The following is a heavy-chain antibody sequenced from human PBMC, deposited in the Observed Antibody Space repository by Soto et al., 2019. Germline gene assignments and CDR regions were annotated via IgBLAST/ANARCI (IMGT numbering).Heavy chain of an antibody. J-gene: IGHJ6*03. CDR3: ARVSYCSSTSCPRSVYYYYYMDV. D-gene: IGHD2-2*01. Sequence: SETLSLTCTVSGGSISSYYWSWIRQPPGKGLEWIGYIYYSGSTNYNPSLKNRVTISVDTSKNQFSLKLSSVTAADTAVDYCARVSYCSSTSCPRSVYYYYYMDVWGKGTTVTVSS. CDR2: IYYSGST. CDR1: GGSISSYY. V-gene: IGHV4-59*01.